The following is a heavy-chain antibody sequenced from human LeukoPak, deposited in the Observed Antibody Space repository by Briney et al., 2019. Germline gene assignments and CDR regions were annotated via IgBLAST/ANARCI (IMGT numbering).Heavy chain of an antibody. CDR1: GGSISSYY. J-gene: IGHJ3*02. CDR2: IYYSGST. Sequence: PSETLSLTCTVSGGSISSYYWSWIRQPPGKGLEWIGYIYYSGSTNYNPSLKSRVTISVDTSKNQFSLKLSSVTAADTAVYYCARDIVVVPAAPDAFDIWGQGTMVTVSS. D-gene: IGHD2-2*01. CDR3: ARDIVVVPAAPDAFDI. V-gene: IGHV4-59*12.